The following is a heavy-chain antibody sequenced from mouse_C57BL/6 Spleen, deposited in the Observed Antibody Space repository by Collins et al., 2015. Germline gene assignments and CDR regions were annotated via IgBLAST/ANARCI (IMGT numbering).Heavy chain of an antibody. J-gene: IGHJ4*01. CDR3: ARGSSGPTAMDY. Sequence: QLVQSGPELKKPGETVKISCKASGYTFTNYGMNWVKQAPGKGLKWMGWINTYTGEPTYADDFKGRFAFSLETSASTAYLQINNLKNEDMATYFCARGSSGPTAMDYWGQGTSVTVSS. V-gene: IGHV9-1*02. CDR1: GYTFTNYG. D-gene: IGHD3-1*01. CDR2: INTYTGEP.